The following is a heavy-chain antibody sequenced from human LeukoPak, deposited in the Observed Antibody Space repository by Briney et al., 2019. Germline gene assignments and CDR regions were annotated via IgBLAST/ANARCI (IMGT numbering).Heavy chain of an antibody. CDR2: ISGSGGST. J-gene: IGHJ5*02. V-gene: IGHV3-23*01. Sequence: GGSLRLSCAASGFTFSSYAMSWVRQAPGKGPEWVSAISGSGGSTHYADSVKGRFTISRDNSKNTLYLQMNSLRAEDTAVYYCAKDVNSPNYYGSGSFDPWGQGTLVTVSS. CDR1: GFTFSSYA. D-gene: IGHD3-10*01. CDR3: AKDVNSPNYYGSGSFDP.